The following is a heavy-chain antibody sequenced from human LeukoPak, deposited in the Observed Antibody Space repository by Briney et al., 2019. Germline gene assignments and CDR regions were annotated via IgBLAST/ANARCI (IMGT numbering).Heavy chain of an antibody. CDR1: GYNFTTYG. D-gene: IGHD6-13*01. CDR3: ARDRSIVAAGHFDY. J-gene: IGHJ4*02. CDR2: ISVHNGNT. V-gene: IGHV1-18*04. Sequence: ASVKVSCKASGYNFTTYGISWVRQAPGQGLEWMGWISVHNGNTKYAQKLQGRVTMTTDTSTTTAYMELRSLRSDDTAVYYCARDRSIVAAGHFDYWGQGTLVTVSS.